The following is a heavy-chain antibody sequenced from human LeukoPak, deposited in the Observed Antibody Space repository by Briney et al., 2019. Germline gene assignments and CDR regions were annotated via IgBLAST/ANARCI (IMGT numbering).Heavy chain of an antibody. CDR1: GFIFSDYY. Sequence: PGGSLRLSCAASGFIFSDYYMTWIRQAPGKGLEWVSCISSSGSTIYYADSVKGRFTISRDNAQNSLYLQMNSLRAEDPAVYYCARDTAYYGLGSKKNWFDPWGQGSLVTVSS. D-gene: IGHD3-10*01. CDR2: ISSSGSTI. V-gene: IGHV3-11*04. CDR3: ARDTAYYGLGSKKNWFDP. J-gene: IGHJ5*02.